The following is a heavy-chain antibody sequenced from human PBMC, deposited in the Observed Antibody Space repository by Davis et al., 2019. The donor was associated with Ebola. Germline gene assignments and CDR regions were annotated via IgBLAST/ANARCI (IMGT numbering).Heavy chain of an antibody. Sequence: MPSETLSLTCTVSGGSISSSSYYWGWIRQPPGKGLGWIGTIYHSGSTYYNPSLESRVTISLDTSKNQFSLKLSSVTAADTAVYYCARIEAYGAGNYFEYWGQGTLVTISS. CDR2: IYHSGST. V-gene: IGHV4-39*07. CDR1: GGSISSSSYY. D-gene: IGHD3-10*01. J-gene: IGHJ4*02. CDR3: ARIEAYGAGNYFEY.